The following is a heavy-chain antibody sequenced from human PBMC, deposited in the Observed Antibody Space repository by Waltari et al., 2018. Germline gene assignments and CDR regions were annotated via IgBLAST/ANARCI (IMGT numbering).Heavy chain of an antibody. D-gene: IGHD3-9*01. V-gene: IGHV3-15*07. CDR2: IKIKDDGETT. CDR1: GFGFSNAW. J-gene: IGHJ3*01. Sequence: EVQLVESGGGLVKPGESLGPSCAGSGFGFSNAWMNWVRQAPGMGLEWVGRIKIKDDGETTDYAASVKGRFTISRDDSKNTMYLQMNSLKTEDTALYYCTTALAIIAFNVWGQGTKVTVSS. CDR3: TTALAIIAFNV.